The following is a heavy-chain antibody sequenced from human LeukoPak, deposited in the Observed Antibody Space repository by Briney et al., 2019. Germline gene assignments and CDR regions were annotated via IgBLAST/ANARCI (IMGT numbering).Heavy chain of an antibody. CDR1: GFTFSSYW. CDR3: ASQWLGNWFDP. J-gene: IGHJ5*02. Sequence: GGSLRLSCAASGFTFSSYWMSWVRQAPGKGLEWVANIKQDGSEKYYVDSVKGRFTISRDNAKNSLYLQMNSLRAEDTAVYYCASQWLGNWFDPWGQGTLVTVSS. D-gene: IGHD6-19*01. CDR2: IKQDGSEK. V-gene: IGHV3-7*01.